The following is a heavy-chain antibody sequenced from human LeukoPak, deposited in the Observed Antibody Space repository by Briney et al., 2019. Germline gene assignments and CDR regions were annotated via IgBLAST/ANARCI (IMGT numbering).Heavy chain of an antibody. V-gene: IGHV3-48*04. Sequence: GGSLRLSCAASGFTFSSYSMNWVRQAPGKGLKWVSYISSSIITIYYADSVKGRFTISRDNAKNSLYLQMNSLRAEDTAVYYCATATGLLSHSSAVIAAAAPYYYGMDVWGQGTTVTVSS. J-gene: IGHJ6*02. CDR2: ISSSIITI. CDR3: ATATGLLSHSSAVIAAAAPYYYGMDV. CDR1: GFTFSSYS. D-gene: IGHD6-13*01.